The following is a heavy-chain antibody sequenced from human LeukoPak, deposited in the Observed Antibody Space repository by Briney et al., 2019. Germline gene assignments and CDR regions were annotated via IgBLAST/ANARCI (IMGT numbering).Heavy chain of an antibody. CDR2: IIPIFGTA. CDR1: GGTFSSYA. J-gene: IGHJ5*02. D-gene: IGHD1-1*01. Sequence: ASVKVSCKASGGTFSSYAISWVRQAPGQGLEWMGGIIPIFGTANYAQKFQGRVTITADESTSTAYMELSSLGSEDTAVYYCANELEPNWFDPWGQGTLVTVSS. CDR3: ANELEPNWFDP. V-gene: IGHV1-69*13.